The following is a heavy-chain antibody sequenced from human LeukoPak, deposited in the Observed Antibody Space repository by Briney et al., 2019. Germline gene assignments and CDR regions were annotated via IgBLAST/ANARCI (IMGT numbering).Heavy chain of an antibody. Sequence: SETLSLTCAVSGGSISPYHWTWSRQPPGKGLEWIGYISYSGSTNYNPSLKSRVTISIDTSKSQFSLKLSSVTAADTAVYYCARHLDYYGSGSYEYWGQGTLVTVSS. J-gene: IGHJ4*02. D-gene: IGHD3-10*01. CDR2: ISYSGST. CDR1: GGSISPYH. V-gene: IGHV4-59*08. CDR3: ARHLDYYGSGSYEY.